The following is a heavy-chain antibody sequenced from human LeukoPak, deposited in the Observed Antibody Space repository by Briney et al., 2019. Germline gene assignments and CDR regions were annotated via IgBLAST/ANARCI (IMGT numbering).Heavy chain of an antibody. D-gene: IGHD3-3*01. CDR1: GGSLSGYY. V-gene: IGHV4-34*01. CDR2: INRSGSP. Sequence: PSETLSLTCAVFGGSLSGYYWSWIRQPPGKGLEWIAEINRSGSPNYNPSLKSRVTISVDTSKNQFSLKLSSLTAADTAVYYCARAPRITIFGVVKKWFDPWGQGTLVTVSS. J-gene: IGHJ5*02. CDR3: ARAPRITIFGVVKKWFDP.